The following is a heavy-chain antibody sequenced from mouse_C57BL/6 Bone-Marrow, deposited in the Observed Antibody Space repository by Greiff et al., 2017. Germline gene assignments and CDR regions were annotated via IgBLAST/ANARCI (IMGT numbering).Heavy chain of an antibody. V-gene: IGHV2-2*01. J-gene: IGHJ3*01. Sequence: VMLVESGPGLVQPSQSLSITCTVSGFSLTSYGVHWVRQSPGKGLEWLGVIWSGGSTDYNAAFISRLSISKDNSKCQVFFKMNSLQADDTAIYYCAFQTGTWFAYWGQGTLVTVSA. CDR3: AFQTGTWFAY. CDR1: GFSLTSYG. CDR2: IWSGGST. D-gene: IGHD4-1*01.